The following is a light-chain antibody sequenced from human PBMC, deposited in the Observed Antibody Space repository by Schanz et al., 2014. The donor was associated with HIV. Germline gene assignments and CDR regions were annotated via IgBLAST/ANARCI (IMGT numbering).Light chain of an antibody. J-gene: IGLJ2*01. CDR2: DVS. CDR1: SSDVGGYNY. CDR3: ISYTSDTVL. Sequence: QSALTQPASVSGSPGQSITISCTGTSSDVGGYNYVSWYQQHPGKAPKLMIYDVSNRPSGVSDRFSGSMSGNTASLTISGLQPEDEADYYCISYTSDTVLFGGGTKLTVL. V-gene: IGLV2-14*03.